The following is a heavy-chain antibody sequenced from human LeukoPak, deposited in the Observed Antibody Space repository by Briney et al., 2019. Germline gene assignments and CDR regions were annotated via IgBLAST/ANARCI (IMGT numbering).Heavy chain of an antibody. J-gene: IGHJ1*01. V-gene: IGHV3-43*02. CDR1: GFTFDDYA. CDR3: AKDPTHYYDSSGYSEYFQH. CDR2: ISGDGGST. Sequence: GGSLRLSCAASGFTFDDYAMHWVRQAPGKGLEWVSLISGDGGSTYYADSVKGRFTISRDNSKNSLYLQMNSLRTEGTALYYCAKDPTHYYDSSGYSEYFQHWGQGTLVTVSS. D-gene: IGHD3-22*01.